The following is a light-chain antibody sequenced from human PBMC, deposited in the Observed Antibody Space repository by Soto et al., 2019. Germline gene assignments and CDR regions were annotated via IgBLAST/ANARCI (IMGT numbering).Light chain of an antibody. CDR3: QQRSSWPRT. CDR1: QSVSSY. Sequence: EIVLTQSPATLSLSPGERATLSCRASQSVSSYLAWYQQKAGQAPRLLIYDASNRATGIPARFSGSVSGPDFTLNLSRLKPEDFAVYYCQQRSSWPRTFGLGTKVEI. CDR2: DAS. V-gene: IGKV3-11*01. J-gene: IGKJ1*01.